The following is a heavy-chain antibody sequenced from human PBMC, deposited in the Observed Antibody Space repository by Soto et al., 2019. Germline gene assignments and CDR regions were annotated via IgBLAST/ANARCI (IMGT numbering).Heavy chain of an antibody. Sequence: QVQVVESGGGVVRPGRSLRLSCAASGFNFNNYAMHWVRQAPGKGLEWVAVVSFDGSSTYYADSVKGRFTISRDSSNKTVALQMNSPTNEDTAAYYWAKAGWGGDYYYGLDVWGQGTTVTVSS. CDR3: AKAGWGGDYYYGLDV. CDR1: GFNFNNYA. CDR2: VSFDGSST. J-gene: IGHJ6*02. D-gene: IGHD2-21*01. V-gene: IGHV3-30*18.